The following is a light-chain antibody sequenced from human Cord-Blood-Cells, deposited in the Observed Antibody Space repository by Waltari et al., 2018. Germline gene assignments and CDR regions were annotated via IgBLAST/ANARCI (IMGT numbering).Light chain of an antibody. Sequence: QSALTQPASVSGSPGQSITISCPGTSSDVGGYNYVSWYQQHPGKAPKRMIYDVSNRPSGVSNRFSGSKSGNTASLTISGLQAEGETDYYCSSYTSSSTVVFGGGTKLTVL. V-gene: IGLV2-14*01. CDR3: SSYTSSSTVV. CDR2: DVS. J-gene: IGLJ2*01. CDR1: SSDVGGYNY.